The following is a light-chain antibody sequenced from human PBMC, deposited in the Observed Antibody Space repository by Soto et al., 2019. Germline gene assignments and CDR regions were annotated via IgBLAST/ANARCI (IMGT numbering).Light chain of an antibody. CDR2: KTS. V-gene: IGKV1-5*03. CDR1: DNIDTW. CDR3: QHYNSYSRT. J-gene: IGKJ1*01. Sequence: DIQMTQSPSTVSASVGDRVAITCRASDNIDTWVDWYQQKPGEAPKLLIYKTSKLENGDPSRFDGFGSETEFTLSIASLQPDDSATYYCQHYNSYSRTFGQGTKVEIK.